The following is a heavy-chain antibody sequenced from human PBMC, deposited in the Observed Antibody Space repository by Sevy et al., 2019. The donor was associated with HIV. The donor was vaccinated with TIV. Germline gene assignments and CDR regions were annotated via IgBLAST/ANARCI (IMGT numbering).Heavy chain of an antibody. J-gene: IGHJ4*02. CDR2: IYSDCST. D-gene: IGHD3-3*01. CDR3: ARGGTIFGLVRHYFDY. CDR1: GFSVNSNY. V-gene: IGHV3-66*01. Sequence: GGSLRLSCAASGFSVNSNYMTWVHQAPGKGLDWVSIIYSDCSTKYADALKGRFTISRDNSKNTMYLQMNSLRVEDTAVYYCARGGTIFGLVRHYFDYWGQGTLVTVSS.